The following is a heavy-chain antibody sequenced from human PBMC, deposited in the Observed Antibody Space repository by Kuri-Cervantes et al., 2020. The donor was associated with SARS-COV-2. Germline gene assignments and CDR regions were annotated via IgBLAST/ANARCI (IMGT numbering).Heavy chain of an antibody. J-gene: IGHJ3*02. V-gene: IGHV3-11*04. D-gene: IGHD2-15*01. CDR3: ATRGWYYAFDI. CDR2: ISSSSSTI. CDR1: GFTFSDYY. Sequence: GESLKISCAASGFTFSDYYMSWIRQAPGKGLEWVSYISSSSSTIYYAGSVKGRFTISRDNAKNSLYLQMNSLRAEDTAVYYCATRGWYYAFDIWGQGTMVTVSS.